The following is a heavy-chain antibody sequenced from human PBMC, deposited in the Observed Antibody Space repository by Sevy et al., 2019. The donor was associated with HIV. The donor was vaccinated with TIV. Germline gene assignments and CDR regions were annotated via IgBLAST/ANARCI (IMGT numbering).Heavy chain of an antibody. D-gene: IGHD5-18*01. CDR3: ARERGYTYLFMDI. Sequence: SETLSLTCTVSGGAITSGDYYWNWIRQPPGKGLEWFGYIYHSAGIFYNPSLQSRAIISQDTSKNQFSLKLSSVTAADTAVYFCARERGYTYLFMDIWGQGTPVSVSS. CDR2: IYHSAGI. J-gene: IGHJ4*02. V-gene: IGHV4-30-4*01. CDR1: GGAITSGDYY.